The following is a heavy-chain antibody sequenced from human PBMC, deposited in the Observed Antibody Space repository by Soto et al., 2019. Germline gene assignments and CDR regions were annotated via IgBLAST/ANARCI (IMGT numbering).Heavy chain of an antibody. D-gene: IGHD3-3*01. CDR1: GFTFSKYG. Sequence: EEQLVESGGGLVQPGGSLTLSCAASGFTFSKYGMNWVRQAPGKGLEWVAFISSSNSPTYHADSVKGRFTISRDNAKNSLYLQMNSLRAEDTAVYYCARFWFLDFRSVEFIDYWGQGTLVTVSS. V-gene: IGHV3-48*01. CDR3: ARFWFLDFRSVEFIDY. J-gene: IGHJ4*02. CDR2: ISSSNSPT.